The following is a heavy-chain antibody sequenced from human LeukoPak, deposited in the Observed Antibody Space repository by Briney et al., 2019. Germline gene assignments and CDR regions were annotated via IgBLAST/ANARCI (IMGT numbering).Heavy chain of an antibody. V-gene: IGHV4-34*01. J-gene: IGHJ4*02. Sequence: PSETLSHTCGVYGGSFSGYYWSWIRQPPGKGLEWIGEINHSGSPHYNPSLKSRVTISVETSKSRFSLKLSSVTAADSAVYYCARRGGADYDFLTGYYTHSTPFDYWGQRTLVTVSS. D-gene: IGHD3-9*01. CDR3: ARRGGADYDFLTGYYTHSTPFDY. CDR1: GGSFSGYY. CDR2: INHSGSP.